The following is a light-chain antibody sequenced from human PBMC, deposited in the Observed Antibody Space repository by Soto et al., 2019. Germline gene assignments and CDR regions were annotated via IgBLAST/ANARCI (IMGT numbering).Light chain of an antibody. CDR2: DAS. CDR3: PQRSNWPQT. CDR1: QSVSSY. J-gene: IGKJ1*01. V-gene: IGKV3-11*01. Sequence: EIVLTQSPATLSLSPGERATLSCRASQSVSSYLAWYQQKPGQAPRLLIYDASNRATGIPARFSGSGSGTDFTRTISRLAPEDFAVYYCPQRSNWPQTFGQGTKGEIK.